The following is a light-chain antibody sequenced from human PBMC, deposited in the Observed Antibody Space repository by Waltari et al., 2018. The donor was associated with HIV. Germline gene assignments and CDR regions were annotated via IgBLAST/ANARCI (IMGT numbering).Light chain of an antibody. CDR3: HQRSNWPQT. V-gene: IGKV3-11*01. J-gene: IGKJ3*01. CDR2: DAS. CDR1: QSVGSD. Sequence: EIVLTQAPATLSLSPGERASLSCRASQSVGSDLAWYQHKPGQAPRLLIYDASNRAPGIPARFSGSGSGTDFTLTISSLEPEDFAVYYCHQRSNWPQTFGPGTKVDIK.